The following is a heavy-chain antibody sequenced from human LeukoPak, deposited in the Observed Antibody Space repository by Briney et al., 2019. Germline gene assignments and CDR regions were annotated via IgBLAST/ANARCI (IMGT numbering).Heavy chain of an antibody. V-gene: IGHV3-21*01. D-gene: IGHD2-2*01. J-gene: IGHJ5*02. Sequence: GGSLRLSCAASGFTFSDYSMNWVRQAPGKGLEWVSSISSSSSYIYYADSVKGRFTISRDNAKNSLYLQMNSLRAEDTAVYYCARGEIGIVVVPAARTFDPWGQGTLVTVSS. CDR3: ARGEIGIVVVPAARTFDP. CDR1: GFTFSDYS. CDR2: ISSSSSYI.